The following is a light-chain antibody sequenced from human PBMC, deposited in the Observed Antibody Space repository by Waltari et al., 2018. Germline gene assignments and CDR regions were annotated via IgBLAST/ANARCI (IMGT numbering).Light chain of an antibody. Sequence: SSELTQDPAVSVALGQTVRITCQGDRPRTYYANWYQQKPGQAPVLVIYGKNNRPSGIPDRLSASSSGNTASLTIAGAQAEDEADYYCNSRDSSGNPYVFGSGTKVTVL. CDR3: NSRDSSGNPYV. V-gene: IGLV3-19*01. CDR1: RPRTYY. J-gene: IGLJ1*01. CDR2: GKN.